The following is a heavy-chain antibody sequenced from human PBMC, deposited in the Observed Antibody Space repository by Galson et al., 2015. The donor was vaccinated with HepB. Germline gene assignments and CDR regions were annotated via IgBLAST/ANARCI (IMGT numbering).Heavy chain of an antibody. Sequence: PPGKGLEWIGYIYQSGSTYYNPSLKSRVTISLDRSKNQFSLKLSSVTAADTAVYYCARGQYTFGPWGRGTLVTVSS. V-gene: IGHV4-30-2*01. CDR2: IYQSGST. D-gene: IGHD5-18*01. J-gene: IGHJ5*02. CDR3: ARGQYTFGP.